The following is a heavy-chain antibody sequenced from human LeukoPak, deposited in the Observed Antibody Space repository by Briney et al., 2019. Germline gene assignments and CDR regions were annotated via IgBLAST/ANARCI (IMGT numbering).Heavy chain of an antibody. D-gene: IGHD5-12*01. Sequence: PGGSLRLSCAASGFTFSSYWMSWVRQAPGKGLEWVANIKQDGSEKYYVDSVKGRFTISRDNAKNSPYLQMNSLRAEDTAVYYCARVAGYSGYDYFDYWGQGTLVTVSS. CDR1: GFTFSSYW. V-gene: IGHV3-7*05. CDR3: ARVAGYSGYDYFDY. CDR2: IKQDGSEK. J-gene: IGHJ4*02.